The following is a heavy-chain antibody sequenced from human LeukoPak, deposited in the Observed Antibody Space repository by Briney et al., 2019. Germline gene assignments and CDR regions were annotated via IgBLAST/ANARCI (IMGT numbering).Heavy chain of an antibody. CDR1: GGSFSGYY. V-gene: IGHV4-34*01. D-gene: IGHD3-10*01. Sequence: SETLSLTCAVYGGSFSGYYWSWIRQPPGKGLEWIGEINHSGSTNYNPSLKSRVTISVDTSKNQFSLKLSSVTAADTAVCYCARGRYYGSGSYYKDPGGYYYGMDVWGKGTTVTVSS. J-gene: IGHJ6*04. CDR2: INHSGST. CDR3: ARGRYYGSGSYYKDPGGYYYGMDV.